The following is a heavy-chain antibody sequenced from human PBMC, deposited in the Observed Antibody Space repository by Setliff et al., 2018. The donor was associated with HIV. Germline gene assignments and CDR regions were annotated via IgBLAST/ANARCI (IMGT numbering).Heavy chain of an antibody. CDR1: GFTFNTYS. CDR2: ISSGSRTI. CDR3: ARDGEYYYDSSGPVFDP. V-gene: IGHV3-48*01. J-gene: IGHJ5*02. D-gene: IGHD3-22*01. Sequence: PGGSLRLSCAASGFTFNTYSMNWVRQAPGKGLEWVSYISSGSRTIYYADSVKGRFTISRDNAKNSLFLQMSRLRVEDTARYYCARDGEYYYDSSGPVFDPWGQGTLVTVSS.